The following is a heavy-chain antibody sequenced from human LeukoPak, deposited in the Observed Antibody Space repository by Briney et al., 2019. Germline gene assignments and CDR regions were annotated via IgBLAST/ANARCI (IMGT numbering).Heavy chain of an antibody. Sequence: SETLPPTCTVSGGSISSSSYYWGWIRQPPGKGLEWIGSIYYSGSTYYNPSLKSRVTISVDTSKNQFSLKLSSVTAADTAVYYCATSIAARFDYWGQGTLVTVSS. CDR3: ATSIAARFDY. CDR2: IYYSGST. V-gene: IGHV4-39*01. D-gene: IGHD6-6*01. J-gene: IGHJ4*02. CDR1: GGSISSSSYY.